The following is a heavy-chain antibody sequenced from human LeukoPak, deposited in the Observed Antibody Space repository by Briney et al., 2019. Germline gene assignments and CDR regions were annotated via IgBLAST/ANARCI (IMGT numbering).Heavy chain of an antibody. D-gene: IGHD3-22*01. CDR1: GGSFSGYY. Sequence: PSETLSLTCAVYGGSFSGYYWSWIRQPPGKGLEWIGEINHSGSTNYNPSLKSRVTISVDTSKNQFSLNLSSVTAADTAVYFCARAPHFFDISGSRYYFDYWGQGTLVTVSS. V-gene: IGHV4-34*01. CDR3: ARAPHFFDISGSRYYFDY. CDR2: INHSGST. J-gene: IGHJ4*02.